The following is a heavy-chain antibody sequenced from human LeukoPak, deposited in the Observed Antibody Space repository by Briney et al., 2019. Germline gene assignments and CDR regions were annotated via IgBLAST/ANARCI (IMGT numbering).Heavy chain of an antibody. CDR2: ISYDGSKK. CDR3: ARDLSGYYSDDY. CDR1: GFTFSSHG. J-gene: IGHJ4*02. Sequence: GVSLRLSCAASGFTFSSHGMHWVRQAPGKGLEWVTVISYDGSKKDYADYVKGRFTISRDKSKNTLYLQMNRLRAEDTDVYYCARDLSGYYSDDYWGQGTLVTVSS. D-gene: IGHD3-22*01. V-gene: IGHV3-30-3*01.